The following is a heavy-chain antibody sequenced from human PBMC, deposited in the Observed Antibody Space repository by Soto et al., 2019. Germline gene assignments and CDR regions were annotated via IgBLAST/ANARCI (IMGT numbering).Heavy chain of an antibody. CDR3: ADGYVQLLSTFHYFVS. CDR2: IYWAGDL. CDR1: GFSLNGNGVG. V-gene: IGHV2-5*02. D-gene: IGHD5-12*01. J-gene: IGHJ4*02. Sequence: SGPTLVNPTQTLTLTCNFSGFSLNGNGVGVSWIRQPPGKALEWLALIYWAGDLRYSPALKSRLTITQDPSKDQVVLTMTNMDPTDSGTYYCADGYVQLLSTFHYFVSWGQGIRVTVFS.